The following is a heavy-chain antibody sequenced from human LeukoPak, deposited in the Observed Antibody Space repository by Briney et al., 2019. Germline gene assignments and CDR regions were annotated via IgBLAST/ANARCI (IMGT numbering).Heavy chain of an antibody. J-gene: IGHJ3*02. Sequence: SETLSLTCTVSGGSISSGGYYWSWIRQHPGKGLEWIGYIYYSGSTYYNPSLKSRVTISVDTSKNQFSLKLSSVTAADTAVYYCARDPYYDFWSGYRNTDDAFDIWGQGTMVTVSS. D-gene: IGHD3-3*01. CDR3: ARDPYYDFWSGYRNTDDAFDI. CDR2: IYYSGST. V-gene: IGHV4-31*03. CDR1: GGSISSGGYY.